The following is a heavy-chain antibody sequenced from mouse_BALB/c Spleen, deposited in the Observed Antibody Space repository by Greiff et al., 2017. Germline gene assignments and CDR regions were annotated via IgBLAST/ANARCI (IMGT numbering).Heavy chain of an antibody. J-gene: IGHJ1*01. Sequence: EVQLVESGGDLVKPGGSLKLSCAASGFTFSSYGMSWVRQTPDKRLEWVATISSGGSYTYYPDSVKGRFTISRDNAKNTLYLQMSSLKSEDTAMYYCARQGYDHWYFDVWGAGTTVTVSS. CDR3: ARQGYDHWYFDV. CDR2: ISSGGSYT. CDR1: GFTFSSYG. V-gene: IGHV5-6*01. D-gene: IGHD3-1*01.